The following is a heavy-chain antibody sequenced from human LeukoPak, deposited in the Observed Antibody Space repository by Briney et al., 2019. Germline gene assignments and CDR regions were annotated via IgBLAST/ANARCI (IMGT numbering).Heavy chain of an antibody. V-gene: IGHV1-2*02. CDR1: GYTFTDYY. CDR2: INPNSGRT. CDR3: ARRSSTHAFDI. J-gene: IGHJ3*02. Sequence: ASVKVSCKASGYTFTDYYIHWVRQAPGQGLEWMGWINPNSGRTNYAQKFQGRFTMTRDTSISTAYMDLRSLRSDDTAIYYCARRSSTHAFDIWGQGTMLTVSP. D-gene: IGHD3-10*01.